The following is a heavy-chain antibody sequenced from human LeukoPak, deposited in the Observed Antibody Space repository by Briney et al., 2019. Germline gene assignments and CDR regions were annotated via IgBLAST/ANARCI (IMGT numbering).Heavy chain of an antibody. D-gene: IGHD3-10*01. CDR2: IKQDGSEK. CDR1: GFTLSSYW. V-gene: IGHV3-7*01. Sequence: GGSLRLSCAASGFTLSSYWMSWVRQAPGKGLEWVANIKQDGSEKYYVDSVKGRFTISRDNAKNSLYLQMNSLRAEDTAVYYCARDRGYYYFDYWGQGTLVTVSS. CDR3: ARDRGYYYFDY. J-gene: IGHJ4*02.